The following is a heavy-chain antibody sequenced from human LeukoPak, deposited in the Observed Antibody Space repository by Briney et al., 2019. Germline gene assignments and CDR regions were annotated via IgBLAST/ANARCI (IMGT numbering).Heavy chain of an antibody. CDR1: GFTFSSYW. D-gene: IGHD3-22*01. CDR2: IKQDGSEK. J-gene: IGHJ4*02. V-gene: IGHV3-7*01. CDR3: ARDLGYYDSSGYYDY. Sequence: PGGSLRLSCAASGFTFSSYWMSWVRQAPGKGLEWVANIKQDGSEKYYVDSVKGRFTISSDNAKNSLYLQMNSLRAEDTVVYYCARDLGYYDSSGYYDYWGQGTLVTVSS.